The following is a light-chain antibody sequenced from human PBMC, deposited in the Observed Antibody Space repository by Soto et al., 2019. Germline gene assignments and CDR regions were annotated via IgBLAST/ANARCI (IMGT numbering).Light chain of an antibody. Sequence: QSALTQPPSASGSPGQSVTISCTGTSSDVGANNYVSRYQQHPGKAPKLMIYEVTKRPSGVPDRFSGSKSGNTASLTVSGLQAEDEADYYFSSYAGTNRVFGTGTKLTVL. CDR1: SSDVGANNY. V-gene: IGLV2-8*01. CDR3: SSYAGTNRV. J-gene: IGLJ1*01. CDR2: EVT.